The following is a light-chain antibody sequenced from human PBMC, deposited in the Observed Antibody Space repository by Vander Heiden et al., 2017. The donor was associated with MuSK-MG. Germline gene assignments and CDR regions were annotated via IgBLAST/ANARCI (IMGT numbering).Light chain of an antibody. CDR1: QSISSY. Sequence: DIQLTQTPSSLSAAVGDRVTITCRASQSISSYLNWYQQKPGKAPKLLIYAAYSLQSGVPSRFSGSGSWTDVTLTISSLQPQDYSTSYCHQSYSTPPYTFGQGTKLEIK. V-gene: IGKV1-39*01. CDR2: AAY. J-gene: IGKJ2*01. CDR3: HQSYSTPPYT.